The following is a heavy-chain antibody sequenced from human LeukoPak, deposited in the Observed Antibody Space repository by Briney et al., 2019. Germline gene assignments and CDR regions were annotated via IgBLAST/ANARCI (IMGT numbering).Heavy chain of an antibody. Sequence: GGSLRLSCAASGFTFSSYATHWVRQAPGKGLEWVAVISYDGSNKYYADSVKGRFTISRDNSKNTLYLQMNSLRAEDTAVYYCASSNPGEFYYYYYGMDVWGQGTTVTVSS. CDR1: GFTFSSYA. CDR3: ASSNPGEFYYYYYGMDV. V-gene: IGHV3-30-3*01. CDR2: ISYDGSNK. J-gene: IGHJ6*02. D-gene: IGHD4-11*01.